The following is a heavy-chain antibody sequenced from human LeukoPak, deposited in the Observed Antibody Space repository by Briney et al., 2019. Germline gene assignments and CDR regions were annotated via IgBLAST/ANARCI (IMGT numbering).Heavy chain of an antibody. J-gene: IGHJ5*02. CDR3: ARDLYYDSSEAPTNWFDP. Sequence: SETLSLTCTVSGGSISSYYWSWIRQPPGKGLEWIGYIYYSGSTNYNPSLKSRVTISVDTSKNQFSLKLSSVTAADTAVYYCARDLYYDSSEAPTNWFDPWGQGTLVTVSS. V-gene: IGHV4-59*01. CDR1: GGSISSYY. CDR2: IYYSGST. D-gene: IGHD3-22*01.